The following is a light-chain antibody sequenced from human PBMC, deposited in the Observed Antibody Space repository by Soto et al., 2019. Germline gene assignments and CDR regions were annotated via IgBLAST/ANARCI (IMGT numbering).Light chain of an antibody. CDR2: AVS. V-gene: IGLV2-14*03. CDR1: SSDVGDHNY. J-gene: IGLJ2*01. Sequence: QSALTQPASVSGSPGQSITISCTGTSSDVGDHNYVSWYQQQPGKAPKLMIYAVSNRPSGVSNRFSGSKSGNTASLTISGLQAEDEADYYCSSYTTSSTLIFGGGTKLTVL. CDR3: SSYTTSSTLI.